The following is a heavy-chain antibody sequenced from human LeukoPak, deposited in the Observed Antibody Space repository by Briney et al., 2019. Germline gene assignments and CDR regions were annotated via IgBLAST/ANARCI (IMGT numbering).Heavy chain of an antibody. V-gene: IGHV1-8*03. CDR3: ARGRRDVFDI. Sequence: ASVKLSRKASGYTFTFYDIQWVRQAAGQGLEWMGWMNPHSGNTGYAQKFLGRITLTRNTSTSMAYMELTSLKSEDTAVYYCARGRRDVFDIWGQGTTVTVS. CDR2: MNPHSGNT. CDR1: GYTFTFYD. J-gene: IGHJ3*02.